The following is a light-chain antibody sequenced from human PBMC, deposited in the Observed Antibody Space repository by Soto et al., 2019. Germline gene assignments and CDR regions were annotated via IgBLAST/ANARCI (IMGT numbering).Light chain of an antibody. J-gene: IGKJ1*01. CDR2: GAS. V-gene: IGKV3-20*01. CDR3: QQYDSSPRT. CDR1: QSVSSRS. Sequence: ESVLTQSPGPLSLSPGERATLSCSASQSVSSRSLAWYQQKPGQAPRLLISGASSRAADIPDRFSGSGSGTDFTLTINRLEPEDFAVYYCQQYDSSPRTFGQGSKVDI.